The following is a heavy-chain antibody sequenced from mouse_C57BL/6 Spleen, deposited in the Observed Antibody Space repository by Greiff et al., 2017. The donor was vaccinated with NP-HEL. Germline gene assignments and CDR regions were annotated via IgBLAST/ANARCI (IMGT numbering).Heavy chain of an antibody. D-gene: IGHD2-1*01. J-gene: IGHJ4*01. Sequence: QVQLKESGPGILQPSQTLSLTCSFSGFSLSTFGMGVGWIRQPSGKGLEWLAHIWWDDDKYYNPALKSRLTISKDTSKNQVFLKIANVDTAETATYYCALYGNYVYYAMDYWGQGTSVTVSS. CDR3: ALYGNYVYYAMDY. CDR2: IWWDDDK. CDR1: GFSLSTFGMG. V-gene: IGHV8-8*01.